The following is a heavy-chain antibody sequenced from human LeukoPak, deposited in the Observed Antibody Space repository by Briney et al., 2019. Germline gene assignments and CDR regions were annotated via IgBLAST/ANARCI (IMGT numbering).Heavy chain of an antibody. V-gene: IGHV4-59*01. CDR2: IYYSGST. J-gene: IGHJ5*02. CDR3: ARDLDGYCSSTSCSGWFDP. CDR1: GGSISPYY. D-gene: IGHD2-2*03. Sequence: SESLSLTCTVSGGSISPYYWSWIRQPPGKGLEWSGNIYYSGSTRYNSSLKSRVTISVDTYKNQFSLKLSSVTAADTAVYYCARDLDGYCSSTSCSGWFDPWGQGTLVTVSS.